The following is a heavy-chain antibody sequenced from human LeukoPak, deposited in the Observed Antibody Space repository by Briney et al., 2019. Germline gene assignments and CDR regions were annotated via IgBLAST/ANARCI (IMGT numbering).Heavy chain of an antibody. J-gene: IGHJ6*03. V-gene: IGHV4-38-2*02. Sequence: SETLSLTCTVSGYSISSGYYWGWIRQPPGKGLEWIGFIYHSGSTYYNPSLKSRVTISVDKSKNQFSLKLSSVTAADTAVYYCARDSRKYYYYYMDVWGKGTTVTVSS. CDR3: ARDSRKYYYYYMDV. CDR2: IYHSGST. CDR1: GYSISSGYY.